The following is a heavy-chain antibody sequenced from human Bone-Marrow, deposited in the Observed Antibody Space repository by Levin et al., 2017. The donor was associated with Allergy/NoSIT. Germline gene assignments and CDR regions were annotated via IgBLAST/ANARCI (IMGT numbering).Heavy chain of an antibody. CDR2: IGTAGDT. V-gene: IGHV3-13*01. Sequence: GGSLRLSCAASGFIFGDYDMHWVRQAPGKGLEWVSAIGTAGDTYYAASVKGRFTISRDNDKKSLYLQTNSLRAGDTAVYFCGRPLYGEYYYYGVDVWGQGTTVTVSS. CDR1: GFIFGDYD. J-gene: IGHJ6*02. D-gene: IGHD4-17*01. CDR3: GRPLYGEYYYYGVDV.